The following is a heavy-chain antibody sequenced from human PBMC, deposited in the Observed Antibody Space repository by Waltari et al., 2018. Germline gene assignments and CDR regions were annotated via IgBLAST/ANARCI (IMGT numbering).Heavy chain of an antibody. CDR2: ISTTGSTI. J-gene: IGHJ4*02. V-gene: IGHV3-48*03. Sequence: EVQLVESGGGLVQPGGSLRLSCATSGFTFRSYEMNWVRQAPGKGREWVSYISTTGSTIYYADSVKGRFTISRDNAKNSLSLQMNSLRAEDTAVYYCATYIAAVLDYWGQGTLVTVSS. CDR3: ATYIAAVLDY. CDR1: GFTFRSYE. D-gene: IGHD6-13*01.